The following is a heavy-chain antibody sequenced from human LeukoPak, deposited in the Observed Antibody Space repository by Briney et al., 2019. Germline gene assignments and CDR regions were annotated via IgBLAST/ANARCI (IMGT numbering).Heavy chain of an antibody. CDR2: IYYSGRT. Sequence: SETLSLTCTVSGGSISTYYWSWLRQPPGKGLEWIGYIYYSGRTNYNPSLKSRVTISVDTSKNQFSLRLSSVTAADTAVYYCARAPNDFWSGYNYAFDIWGQGTMVTVSS. CDR1: GGSISTYY. CDR3: ARAPNDFWSGYNYAFDI. D-gene: IGHD3-3*01. V-gene: IGHV4-59*01. J-gene: IGHJ3*02.